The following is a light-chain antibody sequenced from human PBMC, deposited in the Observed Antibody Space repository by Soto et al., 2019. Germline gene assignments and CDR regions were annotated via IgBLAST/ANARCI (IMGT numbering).Light chain of an antibody. V-gene: IGKV1-9*01. J-gene: IGKJ5*01. Sequence: DIQLTQSPSFLSASVGDRVTIACRASQGIRSSLVWYQQKPGRAPNVLMYAASTLQSGVPSRFSGSGSGTEFTLTLSGLQPEDFATYFCQQVKNYPRTFGQGTRLEIK. CDR2: AAS. CDR1: QGIRSS. CDR3: QQVKNYPRT.